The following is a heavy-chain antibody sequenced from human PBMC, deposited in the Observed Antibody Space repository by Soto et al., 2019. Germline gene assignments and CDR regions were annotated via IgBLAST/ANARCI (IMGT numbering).Heavy chain of an antibody. V-gene: IGHV3-48*01. CDR1: GFTFSSYS. CDR2: ISSSSSTI. CDR3: ARDVLRYFDWFSPSGMDV. J-gene: IGHJ6*02. Sequence: GGSLRLSCAASGFTFSSYSMNWVRQAPGKGLEWVSYISSSSSTIYYADSVKGRFTISRDNAKNSLYLQMNSLRAEDTAVYYCARDVLRYFDWFSPSGMDVWGQGTTVTVSS. D-gene: IGHD3-9*01.